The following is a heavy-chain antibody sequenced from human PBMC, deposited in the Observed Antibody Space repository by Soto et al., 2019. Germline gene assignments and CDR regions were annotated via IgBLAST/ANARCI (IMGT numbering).Heavy chain of an antibody. V-gene: IGHV3-15*07. CDR1: GCTFTNSS. CDR3: TTEKGY. CDR2: IRIKTDGGKP. J-gene: IGHJ4*02. Sequence: EVQLVESGGGVVKPGESLRLSCAASGCTFTNSSMNWVRQAPGKGLEWVGSIRIKTDGGKPDYAAPVKGRFTISRDDSKNPLYVKMHSLKTVATAIYYCTTEKGYWGQGTLVTVSS.